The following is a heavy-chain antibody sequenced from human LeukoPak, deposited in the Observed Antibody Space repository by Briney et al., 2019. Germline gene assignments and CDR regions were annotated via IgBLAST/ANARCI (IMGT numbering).Heavy chain of an antibody. D-gene: IGHD6-6*01. CDR2: IYYSGST. V-gene: IGHV4-39*07. Sequence: SETLSLTCTVSGGSISSSGYYWGWIRQPPGKGLEWIGSIYYSGSTYHNPSLKSRVTISVDTSKNQFSLKLKSVTAADTAVYYCARREGSGFGAARIIDYWGQGTLVTVSS. J-gene: IGHJ4*02. CDR1: GGSISSSGYY. CDR3: ARREGSGFGAARIIDY.